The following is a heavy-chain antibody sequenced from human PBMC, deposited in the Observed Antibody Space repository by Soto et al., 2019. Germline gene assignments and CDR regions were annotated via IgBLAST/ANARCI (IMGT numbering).Heavy chain of an antibody. Sequence: QVQLVQSGAEVKKPGASVKVSWKPSGYTFTGYYMHWVRQAPGQGLEWMGWINPNSGGTNDAQKFQGWVTMTRHKSVSTGYMELSSLGSDDTAVYCCERGRGCGGDCPLDYWGQGPLVTVTS. J-gene: IGHJ4*02. CDR1: GYTFTGYY. V-gene: IGHV1-2*04. D-gene: IGHD2-21*02. CDR2: INPNSGGT. CDR3: ERGRGCGGDCPLDY.